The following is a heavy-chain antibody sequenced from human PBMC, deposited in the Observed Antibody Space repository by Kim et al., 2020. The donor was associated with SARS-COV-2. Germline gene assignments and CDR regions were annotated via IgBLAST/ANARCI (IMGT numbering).Heavy chain of an antibody. CDR3: ARTPTPSGSYSPEDY. D-gene: IGHD1-26*01. CDR1: GFTFSSYA. J-gene: IGHJ4*02. V-gene: IGHV3-23*01. CDR2: ISGSGGST. Sequence: GGSLRLSCAASGFTFSSYAMSWVRQAPGKGLEWVSAISGSGGSTYYADSVKGRFTISRDNSKNTLYLQMNSLRAEDTAVYYCARTPTPSGSYSPEDYWGQGTLVTVSS.